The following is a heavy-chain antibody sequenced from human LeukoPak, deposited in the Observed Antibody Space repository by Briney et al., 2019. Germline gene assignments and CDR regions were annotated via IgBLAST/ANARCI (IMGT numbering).Heavy chain of an antibody. CDR1: GFTFHLYT. CDR3: ARDGSYYGGDYLDY. V-gene: IGHV3-21*01. CDR2: ITGTSSYI. D-gene: IGHD1-26*01. Sequence: GGSLRLSCAVSGFTFHLYTTNGVRQPPGKGLEWVSSITGTSSYIYYADSVKGRFTISRDDAKNSLSLHMNSLRAEDTAVYYCARDGSYYGGDYLDYWGLGTLVTVSS. J-gene: IGHJ4*02.